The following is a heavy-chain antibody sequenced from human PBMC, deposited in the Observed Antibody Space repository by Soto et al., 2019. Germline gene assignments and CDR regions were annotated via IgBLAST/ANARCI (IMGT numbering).Heavy chain of an antibody. J-gene: IGHJ4*02. CDR1: GFTFSSYA. Sequence: EVQLLESGGGLVQPGGSLRLSCAASGFTFSSYAMSWVRQAPGKGLEWVSAISGSGGSTYYADSVKGRFTISRDNSKNTLYLQMNRLRAEDTDVYYCEKVWFGELLVQPTSWSPFDYWGQGTLVTVSS. V-gene: IGHV3-23*01. CDR3: EKVWFGELLVQPTSWSPFDY. CDR2: ISGSGGST. D-gene: IGHD3-10*01.